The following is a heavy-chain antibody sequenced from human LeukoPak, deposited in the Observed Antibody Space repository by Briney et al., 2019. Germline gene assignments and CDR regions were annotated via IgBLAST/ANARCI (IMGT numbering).Heavy chain of an antibody. J-gene: IGHJ5*02. V-gene: IGHV1-2*02. CDR2: INPNSGGT. D-gene: IGHD3-3*01. Sequence: ASVKVSCKASGYTFTGYYMHWVRRAPGQGLEWMGWINPNSGGTNYAQKFQGRVTMTRDTSISTAYMELSRLRSDDTAVYYCARVLLSNYDFWSGYSNWFDPWGQGTLVTVSS. CDR3: ARVLLSNYDFWSGYSNWFDP. CDR1: GYTFTGYY.